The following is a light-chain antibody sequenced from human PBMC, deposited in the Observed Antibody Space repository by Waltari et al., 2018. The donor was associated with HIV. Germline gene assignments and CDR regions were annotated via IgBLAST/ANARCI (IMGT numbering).Light chain of an antibody. J-gene: IGLJ3*02. Sequence: SSELTQDPAVSVALGQTVRITCQGDTLRSYSASWYQQKPGQAPVLVMYDKANRPSGLPDRFSGSSSGNTVSLTITGAQAEDEADYYCHSRDSSGNLWVFGGGTMVTVL. CDR3: HSRDSSGNLWV. CDR2: DKA. CDR1: TLRSYS. V-gene: IGLV3-19*01.